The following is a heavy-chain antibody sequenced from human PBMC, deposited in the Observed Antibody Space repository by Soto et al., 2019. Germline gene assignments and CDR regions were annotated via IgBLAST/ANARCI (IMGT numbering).Heavy chain of an antibody. D-gene: IGHD5-18*01. J-gene: IGHJ4*02. CDR2: MYGDDDK. CDR1: GFSLSTSGVG. CDR3: AHLPWKQLWPRAPVVY. V-gene: IGHV2-5*02. Sequence: QITLKESGPTLVKPTQTLTLTCTFSGFSLSTSGVGVGWIRQPPGKALEWLGIMYGDDDKRSRPSLKSRLTITKDTSNSQLVLTMTNMDPVHTATYYCAHLPWKQLWPRAPVVYWGQGTPVTVSS.